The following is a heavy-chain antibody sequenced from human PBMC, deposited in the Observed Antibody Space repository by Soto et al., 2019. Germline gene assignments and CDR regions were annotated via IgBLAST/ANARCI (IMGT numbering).Heavy chain of an antibody. V-gene: IGHV1-3*01. CDR3: ARGWLRLCGVYYYYLDV. Sequence: QVQLVQSGAEVKKPGASVKVSCKASGYTFTSYAMHWVRQAPGQRLEWMGWINAGNGNKKYSQKFQVRVTITRDTSASTAYMEVSSLRSEDTAVYYCARGWLRLCGVYYYYLDVWGKGTTVTVSS. D-gene: IGHD5-12*01. J-gene: IGHJ6*03. CDR1: GYTFTSYA. CDR2: INAGNGNK.